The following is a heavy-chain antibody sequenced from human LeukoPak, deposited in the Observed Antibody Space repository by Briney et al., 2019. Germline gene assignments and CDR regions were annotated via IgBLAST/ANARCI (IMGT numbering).Heavy chain of an antibody. V-gene: IGHV4-59*01. J-gene: IGHJ6*03. CDR3: AGIPYYGDYEDYYYYMDV. Sequence: SETLSLTCTVSGGSISSYYWSWIRQPPGKGLEWIGYIYYSGSTNYNPSLKSRVTISVDTSKNQFSLKLSSVTAADTAVYYCAGIPYYGDYEDYYYYMDVWGKGTTVTISS. CDR1: GGSISSYY. D-gene: IGHD4-17*01. CDR2: IYYSGST.